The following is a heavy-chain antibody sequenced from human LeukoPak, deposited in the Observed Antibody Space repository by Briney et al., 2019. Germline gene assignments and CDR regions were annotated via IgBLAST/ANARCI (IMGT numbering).Heavy chain of an antibody. CDR1: GGSISSYY. CDR3: ARDLGDFWNGSIGLDP. D-gene: IGHD3-3*01. J-gene: IGHJ5*02. Sequence: PSETLSLTCTVSGGSISSYYWSWIRQPPGKGLEWIGYIYYSGSTNYNPSLKSRVTISVDTPKNQFSLKLSSVTAADTAVYYCARDLGDFWNGSIGLDPWGQGTLVTVSS. CDR2: IYYSGST. V-gene: IGHV4-59*01.